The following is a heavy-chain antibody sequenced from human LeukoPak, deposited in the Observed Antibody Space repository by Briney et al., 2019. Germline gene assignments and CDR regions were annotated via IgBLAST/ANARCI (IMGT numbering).Heavy chain of an antibody. J-gene: IGHJ4*02. D-gene: IGHD2-15*01. Sequence: ASVKVSCKASGYTFTSYYMHWVRQAPGQGLEWMGIINPSGGSTSYAQKFQGRVTMTRDVSTSTVYMELSSLRSEDTAVYYCARDRAVVVAATFFDYWGQGTLVTVSS. CDR1: GYTFTSYY. CDR2: INPSGGST. CDR3: ARDRAVVVAATFFDY. V-gene: IGHV1-46*01.